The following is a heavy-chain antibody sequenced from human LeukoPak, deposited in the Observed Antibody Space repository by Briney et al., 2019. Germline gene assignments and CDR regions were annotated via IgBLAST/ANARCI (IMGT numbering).Heavy chain of an antibody. D-gene: IGHD2-2*01. CDR2: INHSGST. J-gene: IGHJ4*02. V-gene: IGHV4-34*01. CDR3: ARSPSWYCSSTSCYPDS. CDR1: GFTFSSYA. Sequence: GSLRLSCAASGFTFSSYAMSWVRQPPGKGLEWIGEINHSGSTNYSPSLKSRVTISIDTSRNQFSLKLGSVTAADTAVYYCARSPSWYCSSTSCYPDSWDQGTLVTVSS.